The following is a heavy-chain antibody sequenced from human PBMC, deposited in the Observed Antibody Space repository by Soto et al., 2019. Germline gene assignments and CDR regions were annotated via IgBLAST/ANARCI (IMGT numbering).Heavy chain of an antibody. CDR1: GYSFTSYW. J-gene: IGHJ5*02. D-gene: IGHD2-2*01. V-gene: IGHV5-51*01. CDR3: AGARVVPAGTYWFDP. Sequence: GESLKISCKGSGYSFTSYWIGWVRQMPGKGLEWMGIIYPGDSDTRYSPSFQGQVTISADKSISTAYLQWSSLKASDTAMYYCAGARVVPAGTYWFDPWGQGTLVTVSS. CDR2: IYPGDSDT.